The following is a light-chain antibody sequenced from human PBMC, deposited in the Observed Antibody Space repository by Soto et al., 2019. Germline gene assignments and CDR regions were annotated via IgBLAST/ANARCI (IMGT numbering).Light chain of an antibody. CDR1: QSVSSN. CDR3: QQYNTWPPIT. V-gene: IGKV3-15*01. CDR2: GVS. J-gene: IGKJ5*01. Sequence: EIVMTQSPATLSVSPGERATLSCRASQSVSSNLAWYQQKPGQAPRLLIFGVSTRATGIPARFSGSGSGTEFTLTISSLQSEDFAVYYCQQYNTWPPITFGPGTRLDIK.